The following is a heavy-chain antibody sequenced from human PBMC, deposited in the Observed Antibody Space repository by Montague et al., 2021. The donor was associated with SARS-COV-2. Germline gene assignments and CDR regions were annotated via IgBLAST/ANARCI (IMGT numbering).Heavy chain of an antibody. CDR1: GDSDGSDIAT. J-gene: IGHJ4*02. CDR2: RYHRPKWNN. D-gene: IGHD2-2*01. Sequence: CAISGDSDGSDIATRNSDKQTPALHFHQLVIRYHRPKWNNDYAESVKSRITIDPDTSKHQFSLHLNSVTPEDTAVYYCARIPVGSKYYFDFWGQGTLVTVSS. CDR3: ARIPVGSKYYFDF. V-gene: IGHV6-1*01.